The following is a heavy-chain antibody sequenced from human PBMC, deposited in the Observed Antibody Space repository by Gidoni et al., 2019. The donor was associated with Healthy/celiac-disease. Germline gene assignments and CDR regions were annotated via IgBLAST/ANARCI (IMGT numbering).Heavy chain of an antibody. CDR2: IYYSGST. J-gene: IGHJ2*01. D-gene: IGHD4-17*01. V-gene: IGHV4-31*03. CDR3: ARDSGVTTWVDWYFDL. Sequence: QVQLQESGPGLVKPSQTLSLTCTVSGGSISSGGYYWSWIRQHPGKGLEWIGYIYYSGSTYYNPSLKSRVTISVDTSKNQFSLKLSSVTAADTAVYYCARDSGVTTWVDWYFDLWGRGTLVTVSS. CDR1: GGSISSGGYY.